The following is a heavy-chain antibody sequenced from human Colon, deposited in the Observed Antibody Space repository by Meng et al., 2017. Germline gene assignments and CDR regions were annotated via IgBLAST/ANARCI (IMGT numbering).Heavy chain of an antibody. D-gene: IGHD3-10*01. V-gene: IGHV4-4*02. CDR1: GTSISRSNW. CDR3: ARENDSGNSYDH. J-gene: IGHJ4*02. CDR2: IYHIGST. Sequence: QVQLQEWGPGLVKPSGTLSLTCAVSGTSISRSNWWTWVRQAPGKGLEWIGEIYHIGSTNYNPSLKSRVTILVDESKNEFSLKLTSVTAADTAVYYCARENDSGNSYDHWGRGTLVTVSS.